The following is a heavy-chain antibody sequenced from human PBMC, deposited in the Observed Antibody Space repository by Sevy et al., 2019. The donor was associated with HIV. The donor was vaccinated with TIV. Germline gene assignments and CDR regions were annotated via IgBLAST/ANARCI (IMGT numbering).Heavy chain of an antibody. CDR2: IIPIFGTA. CDR3: ARARQQLVRCWFDP. V-gene: IGHV1-69*01. Sequence: KISCKASGGTFSSYAISWVRQAPGQGLEWMGGIIPIFGTANYAQKFQGRVTITADESTSTAYMELSSLRSEDTAVYYCARARQQLVRCWFDPWGQGTLVTVSS. CDR1: GGTFSSYA. D-gene: IGHD6-13*01. J-gene: IGHJ5*02.